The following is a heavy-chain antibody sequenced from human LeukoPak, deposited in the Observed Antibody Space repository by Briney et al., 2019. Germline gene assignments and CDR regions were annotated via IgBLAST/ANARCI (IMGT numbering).Heavy chain of an antibody. D-gene: IGHD2-2*01. CDR2: ISSSSSYT. V-gene: IGHV3-11*06. J-gene: IGHJ5*02. Sequence: PGRSLRLSCAASGFTFSDYYMSWIRQAPGKGLEWVSYISSSSSYTNYADSVKGRFTISRDNAKNSLYLQMNSLRAEDTAVYYCARAGYCSSTSCYPNWFDPWGQGTLVTVSS. CDR3: ARAGYCSSTSCYPNWFDP. CDR1: GFTFSDYY.